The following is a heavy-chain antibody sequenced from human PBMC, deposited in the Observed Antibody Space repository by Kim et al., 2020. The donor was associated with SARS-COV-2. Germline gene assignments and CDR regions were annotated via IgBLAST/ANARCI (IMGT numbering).Heavy chain of an antibody. J-gene: IGHJ4*02. CDR2: IKSKTDGGTT. CDR1: GFTFSNAW. V-gene: IGHV3-15*01. Sequence: GGSLRLSCAASGFTFSNAWMSWVRQAPGKGLEWVGRIKSKTDGGTTDYAAPVKGRFTISRDDSKNTLYLQMNSLKTEDTAVYYCTTDYGPSSWAVASDYWGQGTLVTVSS. D-gene: IGHD6-19*01. CDR3: TTDYGPSSWAVASDY.